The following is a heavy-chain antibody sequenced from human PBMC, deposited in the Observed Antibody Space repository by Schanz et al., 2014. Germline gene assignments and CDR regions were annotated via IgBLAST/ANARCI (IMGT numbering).Heavy chain of an antibody. D-gene: IGHD7-27*01. CDR1: GFTFSHYS. CDR3: VRDYNWGFDN. CDR2: IKISGDV. J-gene: IGHJ4*02. V-gene: IGHV3-48*02. Sequence: EVQLVESGGGLVQPGGSLRLSCAASGFTFSHYSMNWVRQAPGKGLEWISYIKISGDVFYTDSVKGRFTISRDNAKSSLYLQMSSLRDEDTAIYYCVRDYNWGFDNWGQGTLVTVSS.